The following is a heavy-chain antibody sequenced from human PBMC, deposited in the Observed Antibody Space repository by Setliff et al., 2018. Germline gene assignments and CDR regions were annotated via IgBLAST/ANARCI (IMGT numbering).Heavy chain of an antibody. D-gene: IGHD3-9*01. CDR3: AKEPAVSLTEAVRRTYYDYAMDA. CDR1: GGTVSGDV. Sequence: ASVKVSCKASGGTVSGDVFSWVRQAPGQGLEWMGWISPYNGQTTYAQRFQGRITMTTDTSTDTAYMELRNLRSDDTAIYFCAKEPAVSLTEAVRRTYYDYAMDAWGQGTTVTVSS. CDR2: ISPYNGQT. V-gene: IGHV1-18*04. J-gene: IGHJ6*02.